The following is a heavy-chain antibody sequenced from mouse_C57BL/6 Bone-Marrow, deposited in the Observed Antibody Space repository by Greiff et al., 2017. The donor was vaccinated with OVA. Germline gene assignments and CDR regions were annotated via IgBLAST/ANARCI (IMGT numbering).Heavy chain of an antibody. CDR3: ARSWLRRGYYFDY. CDR2: IDPNSGGT. D-gene: IGHD2-2*01. CDR1: GYTFTSYW. Sequence: QVQLKQPGAELVKPGASVKLSCKASGYTFTSYWMHWVKQRPGRGLEWIGRIDPNSGGTKYNEKFKSKATLTVDKPSSTAYMQLSSLTSEDSAVYDCARSWLRRGYYFDYWGQGTTLTVSS. V-gene: IGHV1-72*01. J-gene: IGHJ2*01.